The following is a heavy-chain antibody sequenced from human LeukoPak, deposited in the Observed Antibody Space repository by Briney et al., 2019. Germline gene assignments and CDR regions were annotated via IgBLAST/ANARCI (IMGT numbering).Heavy chain of an antibody. CDR1: GYTFTSYD. J-gene: IGHJ4*02. CDR2: MNPNSGNT. D-gene: IGHD3-10*01. CDR3: ARGTMVRGANSLAY. V-gene: IGHV1-8*01. Sequence: GASVKVSCKASGYTFTSYDINWVRQATGQGLEWMGWMNPNSGNTGYAQKFQGRVTMTRNTSISTAYMELSSLRSEDTAVYYCARGTMVRGANSLAYWGQGTLVTVSS.